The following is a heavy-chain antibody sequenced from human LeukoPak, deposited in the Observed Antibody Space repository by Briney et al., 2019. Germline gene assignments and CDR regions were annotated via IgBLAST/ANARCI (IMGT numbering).Heavy chain of an antibody. CDR1: GFTFGDYG. V-gene: IGHV3-9*01. J-gene: IGHJ6*03. CDR2: INWSSGHK. Sequence: GRSLRLSCAASGFTFGDYGMHWVRHAPGKGLEWVSSINWSSGHKAYAASVEGRFTISRDNTENFLYLQMSSLRPNDTAFYYCAKDAGVGSSSLSYYWYIDFWGKGTTVIVSS. D-gene: IGHD6-6*01. CDR3: AKDAGVGSSSLSYYWYIDF.